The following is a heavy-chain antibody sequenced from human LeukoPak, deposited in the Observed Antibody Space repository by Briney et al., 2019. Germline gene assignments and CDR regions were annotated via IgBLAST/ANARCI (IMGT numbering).Heavy chain of an antibody. D-gene: IGHD4-17*01. CDR1: GFTFSSSA. V-gene: IGHV3-23*01. CDR2: ISGSGGST. Sequence: GGSLRLSCAASGFTFSSSAMSWVRQAPGKGLEWVSAISGSGGSTYYTDSVKGRFTISRDNAKNSLYLQMNSLRAEDTAVYYCARDWGQLYGDYTHLDYWGQGTLVTVSS. J-gene: IGHJ4*02. CDR3: ARDWGQLYGDYTHLDY.